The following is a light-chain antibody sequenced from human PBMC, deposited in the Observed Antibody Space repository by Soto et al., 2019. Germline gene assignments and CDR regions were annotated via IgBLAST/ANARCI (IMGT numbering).Light chain of an antibody. CDR2: AAS. CDR3: QKYNSAPWT. CDR1: QAINNY. Sequence: DIQMTQSPSSLSASVGDRVTITCRASQAINNYLAWYQQKPGKVPKLLIYAASTLQSGVPSRFSGSGSGTYFTLTISSLQPEDVATYYCQKYNSAPWTFGQGTKVEIK. J-gene: IGKJ1*01. V-gene: IGKV1-27*01.